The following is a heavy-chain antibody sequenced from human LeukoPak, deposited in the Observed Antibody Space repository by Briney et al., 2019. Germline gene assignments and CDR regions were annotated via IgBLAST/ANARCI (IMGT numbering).Heavy chain of an antibody. J-gene: IGHJ6*02. D-gene: IGHD3-22*01. CDR1: GGSISSYY. CDR3: ARDRGHYYDSSGYYSEGMDV. Sequence: SETLSLTCTVSGGSISSYYWSWNRQPPGKGLEWIGYIYYSGSTNYNPSLKSRVTISVDTSKNQFSLKLSSVTAADTAVYYCARDRGHYYDSSGYYSEGMDVWGQGTTVTVSS. CDR2: IYYSGST. V-gene: IGHV4-59*01.